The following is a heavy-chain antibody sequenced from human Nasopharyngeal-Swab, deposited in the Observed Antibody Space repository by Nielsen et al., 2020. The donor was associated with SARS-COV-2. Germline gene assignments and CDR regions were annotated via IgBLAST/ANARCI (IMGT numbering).Heavy chain of an antibody. V-gene: IGHV1-8*01. CDR2: MNPNSGNT. J-gene: IGHJ4*02. D-gene: IGHD3-10*01. Sequence: ASVKVSCKASGYTFTRYDINWVRLVTGQGLEGKGWMNPNSGNTGYAQKFQGRVTMTRNTSISTAYMELSSMRSEDTAVYYCARGRGGWFGELFDYWGQGTLVTVSS. CDR3: ARGRGGWFGELFDY. CDR1: GYTFTRYD.